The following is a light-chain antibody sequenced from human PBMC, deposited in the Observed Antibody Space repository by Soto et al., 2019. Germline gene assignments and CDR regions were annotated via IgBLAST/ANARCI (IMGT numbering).Light chain of an antibody. CDR1: QSVGSY. CDR2: DTS. J-gene: IGKJ3*01. CDR3: QQRSQEFT. Sequence: EIVLTQSPATLSLSPGERATLSCRASQSVGSYLAWYQQKPGQAPRLLIYDTSNRATGIPARFSGSGYGTDFTLTISSLEPEDFAVYYCQQRSQEFTFGPGTKVDIK. V-gene: IGKV3-11*01.